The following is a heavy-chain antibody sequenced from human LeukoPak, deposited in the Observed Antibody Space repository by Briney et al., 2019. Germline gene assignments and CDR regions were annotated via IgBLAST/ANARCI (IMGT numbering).Heavy chain of an antibody. CDR3: ARRDQYSGYDSVDY. D-gene: IGHD5-12*01. Sequence: GESLKISCKGSGYSLTSYWIGWVRQMPGKGLEWMGIIYPGDSDTRYSPSFQGQVTISADKSISTAYLQWGSLKASDTAMYYCARRDQYSGYDSVDYWGQGTLVTVSS. CDR2: IYPGDSDT. J-gene: IGHJ4*02. V-gene: IGHV5-51*01. CDR1: GYSLTSYW.